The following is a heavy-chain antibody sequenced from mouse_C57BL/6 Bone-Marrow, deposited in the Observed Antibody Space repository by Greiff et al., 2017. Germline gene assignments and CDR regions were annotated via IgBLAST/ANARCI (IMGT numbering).Heavy chain of an antibody. D-gene: IGHD1-1*01. CDR2: INPYNGGT. J-gene: IGHJ3*01. CDR1: GYTFTDYY. Sequence: EVQLQQSGPVLVKPGASVKMSCKASGYTFTDYYMNWVKQSHGKSLEWIGVINPYNGGTSYNQKFKGKDTLTVDKPSSTAYMELNSLTSEDSAVYYCARGITPLAYWGQGTLVTVSA. V-gene: IGHV1-19*01. CDR3: ARGITPLAY.